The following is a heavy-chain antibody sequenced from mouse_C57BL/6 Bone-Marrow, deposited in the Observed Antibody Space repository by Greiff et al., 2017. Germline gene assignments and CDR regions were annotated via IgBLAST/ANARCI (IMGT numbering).Heavy chain of an antibody. V-gene: IGHV8-8*01. CDR1: GFSLSNFGMG. D-gene: IGHD1-1*01. CDR3: ARIAPTTVGYAMDY. CDR2: IWWDDDK. Sequence: QVTLKESGPGILQPSQTLSLTCSFSGFSLSNFGMGVGWIRQPSGKGLEWLAHIWWDDDKYYNPVLKSRLTISKDTSKNQVFLKIANVDTADTATYYCARIAPTTVGYAMDYWGQGTSVTVSS. J-gene: IGHJ4*01.